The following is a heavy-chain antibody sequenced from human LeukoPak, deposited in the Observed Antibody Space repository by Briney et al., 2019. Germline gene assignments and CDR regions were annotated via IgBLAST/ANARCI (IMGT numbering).Heavy chain of an antibody. CDR1: GGSFSGYY. CDR3: GRAFDI. CDR2: INHRGSI. Sequence: PSETLSLTCAVYGGSFSGYYWSWIRQPPGKGLEWIGKINHRGSINYNPSLKSRVTISVDTSKNQFSLKLSSVTAADTAVYYCGRAFDIWGQGTMVTVAS. V-gene: IGHV4-34*01. J-gene: IGHJ3*02.